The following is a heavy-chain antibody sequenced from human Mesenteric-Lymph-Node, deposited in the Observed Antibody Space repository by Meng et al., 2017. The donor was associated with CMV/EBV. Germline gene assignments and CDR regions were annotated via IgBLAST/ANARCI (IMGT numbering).Heavy chain of an antibody. CDR2: INPNSGGT. Sequence: ASVKVSCKASGGTFSSYAISWVRQAPGQGLEWMGWINPNSGGTNYAQKFQGRVTMTRDTSISTAYMELSRLRSDDTAVYYCARDKYDFWSGYQNWFDPWGQGTLVTVSS. J-gene: IGHJ5*02. V-gene: IGHV1-2*02. CDR3: ARDKYDFWSGYQNWFDP. D-gene: IGHD3-3*01. CDR1: GGTFSSYA.